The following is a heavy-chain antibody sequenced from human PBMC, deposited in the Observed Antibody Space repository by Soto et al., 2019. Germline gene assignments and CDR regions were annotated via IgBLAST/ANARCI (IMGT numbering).Heavy chain of an antibody. Sequence: QVQLQQWGAGLLKPSETQSLTCAVYGGSFSGYYWSWIRQPPGKGLEWIGEINHSGSTNYNPSLKSRVTISVDTSKIQFSLKLSSVTAADTAVYYCARAEFWCGYPRRVFDYWGQGTLVTVSS. V-gene: IGHV4-34*01. CDR1: GGSFSGYY. D-gene: IGHD3-3*01. CDR3: ARAEFWCGYPRRVFDY. CDR2: INHSGST. J-gene: IGHJ4*02.